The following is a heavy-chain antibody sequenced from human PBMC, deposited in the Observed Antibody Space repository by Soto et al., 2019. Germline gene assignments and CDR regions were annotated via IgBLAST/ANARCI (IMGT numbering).Heavy chain of an antibody. CDR1: GYTFTSYA. CDR3: ARALEGNYYYYYMDV. Sequence: QVQLVQSGAEVKKPGASVKVSCKASGYTFTSYAMHWVRQAPGQRLEWMGWINAGNGNTKYSQKFQGRVTITRDTSASTAYMELSSLRSEDTAVYYCARALEGNYYYYYMDVWGKGTTVTGSS. CDR2: INAGNGNT. D-gene: IGHD3-3*01. V-gene: IGHV1-3*01. J-gene: IGHJ6*03.